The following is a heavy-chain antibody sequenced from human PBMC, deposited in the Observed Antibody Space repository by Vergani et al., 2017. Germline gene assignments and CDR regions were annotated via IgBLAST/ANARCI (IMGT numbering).Heavy chain of an antibody. CDR2: INPNSGGT. D-gene: IGHD2-21*02. J-gene: IGHJ3*02. CDR1: GYNFNTYY. Sequence: QGQLAQSGAEVKKPGASVKVSCKASGYNFNTYYIHWVRQAPGQGLEWMGWINPNSGGTNYAQKFQGRVTMTRDTSISTAYMELSRLRSDDTAVYYCARDTERAATADAFDIWGQGTMVTVSS. CDR3: ARDTERAATADAFDI. V-gene: IGHV1-2*02.